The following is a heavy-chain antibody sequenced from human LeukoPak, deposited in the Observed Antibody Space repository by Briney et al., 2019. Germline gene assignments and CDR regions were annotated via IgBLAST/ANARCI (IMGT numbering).Heavy chain of an antibody. CDR3: VRHDGRGGATMGAFDS. D-gene: IGHD5-12*01. Sequence: PSETLSLTCTVSGGSISSYYWSWIRQPPGKGLEWIGYIYYSGSTNYNPSLKSRVTISVDTSKNQFSLKLSSVTAADTAVYYCVRHDGRGGATMGAFDSWGQGSLVTVSS. J-gene: IGHJ5*01. V-gene: IGHV4-59*01. CDR1: GGSISSYY. CDR2: IYYSGST.